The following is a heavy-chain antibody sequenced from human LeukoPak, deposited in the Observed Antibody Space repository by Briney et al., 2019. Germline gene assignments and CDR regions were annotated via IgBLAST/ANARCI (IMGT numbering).Heavy chain of an antibody. D-gene: IGHD2-2*01. CDR3: ARQRGYCSSTSCYAGYWFDP. CDR2: INHSGST. Sequence: SETLSLTCAVYGGSFSGYYWSWIRQPPGKGLEWIGEINHSGSTNYNPSLKSRVTISVDTSKNQFSLKLSSVTAADTAVYYCARQRGYCSSTSCYAGYWFDPWGQGTLVTVSS. CDR1: GGSFSGYY. V-gene: IGHV4-34*01. J-gene: IGHJ5*02.